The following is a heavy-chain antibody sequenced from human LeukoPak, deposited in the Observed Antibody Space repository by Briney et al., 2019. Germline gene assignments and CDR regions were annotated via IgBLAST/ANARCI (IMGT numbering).Heavy chain of an antibody. CDR2: ISSSSSYI. D-gene: IGHD3-16*01. CDR3: ARDASLGKAAYDY. J-gene: IGHJ4*02. V-gene: IGHV3-21*01. Sequence: AGGSLRLSCAASGFTFSSYSMNWVRRAPGKGLEWVSSISSSSSYIYYADSVKGRFTISRDNAKNSLYLQMNSLRAEDTAVYYCARDASLGKAAYDYWGQGTLVTVSS. CDR1: GFTFSSYS.